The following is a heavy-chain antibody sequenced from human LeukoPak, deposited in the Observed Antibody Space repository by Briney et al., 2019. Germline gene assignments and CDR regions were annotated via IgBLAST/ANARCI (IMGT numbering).Heavy chain of an antibody. D-gene: IGHD3-22*01. V-gene: IGHV3-48*02. CDR2: ISSSSSTI. CDR3: ARDGWLLTGRLDY. J-gene: IGHJ4*02. CDR1: GFTFSAYN. Sequence: GGSLRLSCAASGFTFSAYNMIWVRQAPGKGLEWVSYISSSSSTIYYADSVKGRFTISRDNAKNSLYLQMNSLRDEDTAVYYCARDGWLLTGRLDYWGQGTLVTVSS.